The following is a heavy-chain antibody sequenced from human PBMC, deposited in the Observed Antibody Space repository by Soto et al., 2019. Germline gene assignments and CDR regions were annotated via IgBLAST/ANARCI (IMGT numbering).Heavy chain of an antibody. V-gene: IGHV4-59*12. CDR3: ARVSKAATTVTTSGKTDNWFDP. CDR1: GGSISSYY. CDR2: IYYSGST. Sequence: SETLSLTCTVSGGSISSYYWSWIRQPPGKGLEWIGYIYYSGSTNYNPSLKSRVTISVDTSKNQFSLKLSSVTAADTAVYYCARVSKAATTVTTSGKTDNWFDPWGKGTLVTVSS. J-gene: IGHJ5*02. D-gene: IGHD4-17*01.